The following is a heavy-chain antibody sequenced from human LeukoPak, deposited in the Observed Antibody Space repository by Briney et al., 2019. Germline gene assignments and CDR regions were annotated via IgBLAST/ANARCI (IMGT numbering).Heavy chain of an antibody. J-gene: IGHJ6*03. Sequence: GESLKLSCKGSGYYFSSYWIGWVRQMPGKGLEWMGIIYPGDSDTIYSPSFQGQVTISADKSISTAYLQWSSLKASDTAMYYCARRIAAAGTKYYYMDVWGKGTTVTVSS. CDR3: ARRIAAAGTKYYYMDV. CDR1: GYYFSSYW. D-gene: IGHD6-13*01. V-gene: IGHV5-51*01. CDR2: IYPGDSDT.